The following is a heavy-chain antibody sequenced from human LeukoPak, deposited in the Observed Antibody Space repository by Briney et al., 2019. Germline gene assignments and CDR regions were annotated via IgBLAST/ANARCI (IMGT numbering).Heavy chain of an antibody. CDR1: GGSISSSSYY. CDR3: ARHYYDSSGYVDY. CDR2: IYYSGST. J-gene: IGHJ4*02. Sequence: SETLSLTCTVSGGSISSSSYYWGWIRQPRGKGLEWIGSIYYSGSTYYNPSLKSRVTISVDTSKNQFSLKLSSVTAADTAVYYCARHYYDSSGYVDYWGQGTLVTVSS. V-gene: IGHV4-39*01. D-gene: IGHD3-22*01.